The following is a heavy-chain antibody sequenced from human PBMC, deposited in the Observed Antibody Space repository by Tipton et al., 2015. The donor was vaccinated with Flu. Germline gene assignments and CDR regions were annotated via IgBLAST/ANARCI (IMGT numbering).Heavy chain of an antibody. CDR2: IYPGDSDT. CDR3: VRQPYLGDYGGYFDY. V-gene: IGHV5-51*01. D-gene: IGHD4-17*01. J-gene: IGHJ4*02. CDR1: GYSFTSYW. Sequence: QLLQSGAEVKKPGESLKISCKGSGYSFTSYWIGWVRQMPGKGLEWMGIIYPGDSDTRYSPSFQGQVTISADKSISTAYLQWSSLKASDTAMYYCVRQPYLGDYGGYFDYWGQGTLVTVSS.